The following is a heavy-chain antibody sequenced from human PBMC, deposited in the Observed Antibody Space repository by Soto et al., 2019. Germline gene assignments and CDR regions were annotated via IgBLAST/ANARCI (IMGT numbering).Heavy chain of an antibody. V-gene: IGHV1-18*04. D-gene: IGHD3-22*01. CDR2: ISAYNGNT. CDR3: AREYLAIHYYDSSGYPDAFDI. Sequence: ASVKVSCKASGYTFTSYGISWVRQAPGQGLEWMGWISAYNGNTNYAQKLQGRVTMTTDTSTSTAYMELRSLRSDDTAVYYCAREYLAIHYYDSSGYPDAFDIWGQVTMVTVSS. J-gene: IGHJ3*02. CDR1: GYTFTSYG.